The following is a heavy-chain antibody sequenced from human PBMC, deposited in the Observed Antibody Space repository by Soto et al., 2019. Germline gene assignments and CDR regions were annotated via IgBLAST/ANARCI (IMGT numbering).Heavy chain of an antibody. D-gene: IGHD3-3*01. CDR3: ATFFWDGVLEWLFSY. Sequence: ASVKVSCKVSGYTLTELSMHWVRQAPGKGLEWMGGFDPEDGETTYAQKFQGRVTMTEDTSTDTAYMELSSLRSEDTAVYYCATFFWDGVLEWLFSYWGQGTLVTVS. J-gene: IGHJ4*01. V-gene: IGHV1-24*01. CDR1: GYTLTELS. CDR2: FDPEDGET.